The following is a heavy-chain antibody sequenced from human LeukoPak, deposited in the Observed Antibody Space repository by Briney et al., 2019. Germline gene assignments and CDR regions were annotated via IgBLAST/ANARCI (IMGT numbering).Heavy chain of an antibody. CDR1: GGSISSYY. J-gene: IGHJ5*02. D-gene: IGHD3-3*01. CDR2: IYYSGST. Sequence: SETLSLTCTVSGGSISSYYWSWIRQPPGKGLEWIGYIYYSGSTNYNPSLKSRVTISGDTSKNQFSLKLSSVTAADTAVYYCARDSRTTIFGVVSWWFDPWGQGTLVTVSS. V-gene: IGHV4-59*01. CDR3: ARDSRTTIFGVVSWWFDP.